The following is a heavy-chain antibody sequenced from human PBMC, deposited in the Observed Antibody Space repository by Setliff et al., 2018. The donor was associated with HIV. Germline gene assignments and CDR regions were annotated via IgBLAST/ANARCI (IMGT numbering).Heavy chain of an antibody. CDR2: ISTYNRDT. D-gene: IGHD6-19*01. Sequence: GSVKVSCKVSGYTFLSYGISWVRQAPGQGLEWMGWISTYNRDTNSAQKLEDRLSLSTNSSTSTAYMELRSLRSDDTAIYYCARGKYNSGWYDVHYNFDNWGQGTLVTVSS. CDR3: ARGKYNSGWYDVHYNFDN. J-gene: IGHJ4*02. CDR1: GYTFLSYG. V-gene: IGHV1-18*01.